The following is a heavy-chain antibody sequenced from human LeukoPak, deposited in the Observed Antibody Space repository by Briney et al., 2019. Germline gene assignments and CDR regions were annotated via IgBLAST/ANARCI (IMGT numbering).Heavy chain of an antibody. CDR3: ARRGLPPRRNWFDP. D-gene: IGHD4-11*01. V-gene: IGHV4-34*01. Sequence: PSETLSLTCAVYGGSFSGYYWSWIRQPPGKGLEGIGEINHSGSTNYNPSLKSRVTISVDTSKNQFSLKLSSVTAADTAVYYCARRGLPPRRNWFDPWGQGTLVTVSS. CDR2: INHSGST. CDR1: GGSFSGYY. J-gene: IGHJ5*02.